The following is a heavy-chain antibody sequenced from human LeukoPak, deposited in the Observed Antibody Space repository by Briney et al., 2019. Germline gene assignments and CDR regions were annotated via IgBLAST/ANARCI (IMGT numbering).Heavy chain of an antibody. CDR2: IYYSGST. Sequence: PSETLSHTCTVSGGSISSYYWSWIRQPPGKGLEWIGHIYYSGSTNYNPSLKSRVTISVDTSKNQFSLKLSSVTAADTAVYYCAGSFDGRWDYWGQGTLVTVSS. V-gene: IGHV4-59*01. CDR1: GGSISSYY. CDR3: AGSFDGRWDY. J-gene: IGHJ4*02. D-gene: IGHD3-9*01.